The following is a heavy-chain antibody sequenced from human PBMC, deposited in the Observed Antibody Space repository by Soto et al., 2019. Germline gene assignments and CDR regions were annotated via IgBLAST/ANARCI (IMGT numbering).Heavy chain of an antibody. D-gene: IGHD3-10*01. J-gene: IGHJ5*02. V-gene: IGHV6-1*01. CDR3: AREIRGLITPLCNWFDP. Sequence: QVQLQQSGPGLVKPSQTLSLTCAISGDSVSSNSAAWNWIRQSPSRGLEWLGRTYYRSKWYNDYEVSVRSRITINPDTSNNQFSLKLNSVTPEDTAVYYCAREIRGLITPLCNWFDPWGQGTLVTVSS. CDR2: TYYRSKWYN. CDR1: GDSVSSNSAA.